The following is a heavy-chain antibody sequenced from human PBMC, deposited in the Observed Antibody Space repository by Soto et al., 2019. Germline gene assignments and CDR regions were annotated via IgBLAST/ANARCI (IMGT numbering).Heavy chain of an antibody. V-gene: IGHV3-23*01. CDR3: AKADGEQWLIPHLDN. J-gene: IGHJ4*02. D-gene: IGHD6-19*01. CDR1: GFTFSSYA. CDR2: ISCCGGST. Sequence: EVQLLESGGGLVQPGGSLTLSCAASGFTFSSYAMSWVRQAPGKGLEWVSGISCCGGSTSYADSVKGRFTLARDDSKITLSLHLNSLRFEDTARYFCAKADGEQWLIPHLDNWGQGTLVTVS.